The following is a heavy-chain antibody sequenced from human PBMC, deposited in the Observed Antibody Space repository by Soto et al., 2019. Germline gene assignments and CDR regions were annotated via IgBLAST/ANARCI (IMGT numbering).Heavy chain of an antibody. J-gene: IGHJ4*02. Sequence: EVQLLESGGGLVQPGGSLRLSCAASGITFSSYAMNWVRQAPGKGLEWVSVISGSGDSTYYADSVKGRFTISRDNSKNPLYLQMNSLRAEDTAVYYCALRGSGSYFRYWGQGTLVTVSS. CDR3: ALRGSGSYFRY. V-gene: IGHV3-23*01. CDR1: GITFSSYA. D-gene: IGHD1-26*01. CDR2: ISGSGDST.